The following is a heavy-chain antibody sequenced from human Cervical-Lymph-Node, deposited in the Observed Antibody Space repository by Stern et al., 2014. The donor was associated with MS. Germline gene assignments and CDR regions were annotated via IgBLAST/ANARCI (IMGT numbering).Heavy chain of an antibody. V-gene: IGHV1-18*01. CDR2: ISAYNGNT. Sequence: QMKLVQSGAEVKKLGASVKVSCKASGCTFTSYGISWVRQAPGQGLEWKGVISAYNGNTNDAQKLQGRVTMTTDTSTSTAYMELRSLRSDDTAVYYCARGLLGSENAFDIWGQGTMVTVSS. J-gene: IGHJ3*02. D-gene: IGHD2-15*01. CDR1: GCTFTSYG. CDR3: ARGLLGSENAFDI.